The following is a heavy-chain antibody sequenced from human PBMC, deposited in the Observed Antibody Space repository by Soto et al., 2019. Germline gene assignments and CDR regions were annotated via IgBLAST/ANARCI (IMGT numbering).Heavy chain of an antibody. CDR3: TTDPHSTGTKY. CDR2: IKSKTDGGTT. V-gene: IGHV3-15*01. D-gene: IGHD1-1*01. Sequence: ASGFSFSDAWMTWVRQAPGAGLEWVGHIKSKTDGGTTDYAAPVKGRFTISRDASKTTVYLQMNSLRTEDTAVYYCTTDPHSTGTKYWGQGTLVTVSS. J-gene: IGHJ4*02. CDR1: GFSFSDAW.